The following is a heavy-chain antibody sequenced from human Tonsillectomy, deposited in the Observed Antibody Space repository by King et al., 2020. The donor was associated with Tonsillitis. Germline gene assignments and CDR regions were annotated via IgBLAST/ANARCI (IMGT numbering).Heavy chain of an antibody. CDR1: EFTLSSHG. Sequence: VQLVESGGGVVQPGRSLRLSCAASEFTLSSHGMHWVRQAPGKGLEWVAVISHDGNNKYYADSVKGRFVISRDNSKNTLYLQMNNLRDEDTAIYYCAKDPRGVSGREHSYQGMDVWGQGTTVTVS. CDR2: ISHDGNNK. CDR3: AKDPRGVSGREHSYQGMDV. J-gene: IGHJ6*02. V-gene: IGHV3-30*18. D-gene: IGHD6-19*01.